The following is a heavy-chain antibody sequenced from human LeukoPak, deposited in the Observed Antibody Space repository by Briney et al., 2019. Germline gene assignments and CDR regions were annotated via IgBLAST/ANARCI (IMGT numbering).Heavy chain of an antibody. D-gene: IGHD1-1*01. V-gene: IGHV3-23*01. CDR1: GFTFSSYA. Sequence: GGSLRLSCAASGFTFSSYAMSWVRQAPGKGLEWVSAISGSGGSTYYADSVKGRFTISRDNSKNTLYLQMNSLRAEDTAVYYCAKEGTDPLNEIPDYYGMDVWGQGTTVTVSS. J-gene: IGHJ6*02. CDR3: AKEGTDPLNEIPDYYGMDV. CDR2: ISGSGGST.